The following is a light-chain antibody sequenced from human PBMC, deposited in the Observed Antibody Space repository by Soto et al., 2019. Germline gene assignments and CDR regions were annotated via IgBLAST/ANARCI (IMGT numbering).Light chain of an antibody. CDR3: MQATHFPRT. J-gene: IGKJ1*01. Sequence: DIVMTQTPLSSPVTLGQPASISCRSSESLLHIDGTTYLSWLQQRPGQPPRVIIYKISDRLSGVPDRFSGSGVGTEFTLKISRVEAEDVGVYYCMQATHFPRTFGQGTKGELK. CDR1: ESLLHIDGTTY. V-gene: IGKV2-24*01. CDR2: KIS.